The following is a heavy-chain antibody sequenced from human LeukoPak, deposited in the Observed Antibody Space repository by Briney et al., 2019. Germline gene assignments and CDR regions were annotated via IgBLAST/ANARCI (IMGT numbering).Heavy chain of an antibody. Sequence: ASVKVSCKASGYIFTSYGISWVRQAPGQGLEWMGWISAYNGNTNYAQKLQGRVTMTTVTSTSTAYMELRSLRSDNTAVYYCARDEDYHILTGYERFDYWGQGTLVTVSS. J-gene: IGHJ4*02. V-gene: IGHV1-18*01. CDR2: ISAYNGNT. CDR3: ARDEDYHILTGYERFDY. CDR1: GYIFTSYG. D-gene: IGHD3-9*01.